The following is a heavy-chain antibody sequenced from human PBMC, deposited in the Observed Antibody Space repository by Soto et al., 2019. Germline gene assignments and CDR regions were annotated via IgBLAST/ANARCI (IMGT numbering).Heavy chain of an antibody. CDR2: ISGGGGSI. J-gene: IGHJ4*02. V-gene: IGHV3-23*01. D-gene: IGHD3-9*01. CDR1: GFTFFSYA. Sequence: HRWGSLRLSCAASGFTFFSYAIIFFRHSAFKGLEWVSAISGGGGSIYYADSVKGRFTISRDNSKNTLYLQINSLRAEDTAIYYCAKSPHYDILTSFYCDYWGQGTLVTVSS. CDR3: AKSPHYDILTSFYCDY.